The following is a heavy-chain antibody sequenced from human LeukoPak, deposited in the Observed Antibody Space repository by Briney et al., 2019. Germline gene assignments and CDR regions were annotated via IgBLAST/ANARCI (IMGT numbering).Heavy chain of an antibody. CDR2: IYHSGST. CDR1: GYSISSGYY. Sequence: SETLSLTCAVSGYSISSGYYWGWIRQPPGKGLEWIGSIYHSGSTYYNPSLKSRVTISVDTSKNQFSLKLSPVTAADTAVYYCARGYCSGGSCRGYFDYWGQGTLVTVSS. J-gene: IGHJ4*02. D-gene: IGHD2-15*01. CDR3: ARGYCSGGSCRGYFDY. V-gene: IGHV4-38-2*01.